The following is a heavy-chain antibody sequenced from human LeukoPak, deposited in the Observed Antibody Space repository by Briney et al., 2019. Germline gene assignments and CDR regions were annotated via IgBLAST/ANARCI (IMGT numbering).Heavy chain of an antibody. CDR1: GGSFSGYY. V-gene: IGHV4-34*12. CDR2: IFYSGST. D-gene: IGHD3-10*01. CDR3: ATQILLCHYY. Sequence: SETLSLACAIYGGSFSGYYWSWVRQPPGKGLEWIGTIFYSGSTYYNPSLKSRVTMSVDTSQNQFSLKLSSVTAADTAVYYCATQILLCHYYWGQGTLVTVSS. J-gene: IGHJ4*02.